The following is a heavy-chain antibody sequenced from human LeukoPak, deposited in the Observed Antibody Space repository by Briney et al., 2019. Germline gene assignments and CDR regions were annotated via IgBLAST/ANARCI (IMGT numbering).Heavy chain of an antibody. V-gene: IGHV4-31*03. CDR1: GASFNSDDQY. CDR3: SRGQDSSKLGY. J-gene: IGHJ4*02. D-gene: IGHD3-22*01. Sequence: SSETLSLTCTVSGASFNSDDQYWNWIPQSPGKGLEWIRSIYHSGMLYNNPTLESRVTMSRDKSKNQFSVDLNSVTSGDTAVYFCSRGQDSSKLGYWGQGILVTVSS. CDR2: IYHSGML.